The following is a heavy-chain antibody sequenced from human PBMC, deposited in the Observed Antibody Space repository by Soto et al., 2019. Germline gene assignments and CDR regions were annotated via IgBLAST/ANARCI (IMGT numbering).Heavy chain of an antibody. CDR3: ARGVLGLLTLFDY. Sequence: SETLSLTCTVSGGSISSSSSYWGWIRQPPGKGLEWIGSIYYSGSTYYNPSLKSRVTISVDTSKNQFSLKLSSVTAADTAVYYCARGVLGLLTLFDYWGQGTLVTVSS. J-gene: IGHJ4*02. D-gene: IGHD3-22*01. V-gene: IGHV4-39*01. CDR1: GGSISSSSSY. CDR2: IYYSGST.